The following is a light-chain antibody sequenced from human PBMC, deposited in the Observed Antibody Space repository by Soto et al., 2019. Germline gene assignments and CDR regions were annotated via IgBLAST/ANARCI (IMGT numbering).Light chain of an antibody. CDR3: QSYDSSLSGSYV. Sequence: QSVLTQPPSVSGAPGQRVTISCTGSSSNIGAGYDVHWYQQLPGTAPKLLIYGNSNRPSGVPDRFSGSKSGTSASLAITGLQAEDEADYSCQSYDSSLSGSYVFGPGTKVTVL. CDR2: GNS. J-gene: IGLJ1*01. CDR1: SSNIGAGYD. V-gene: IGLV1-40*01.